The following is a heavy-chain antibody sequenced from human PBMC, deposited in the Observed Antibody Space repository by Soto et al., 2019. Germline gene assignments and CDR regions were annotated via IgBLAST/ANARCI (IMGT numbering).Heavy chain of an antibody. Sequence: PGGSLRLSCAASGFTFSSYSMNWVRQAPGKGLEWVSSISSSSSYIYYADSVKGRFTISRDNAKNSLYLQMNSLRAEDTAVYYCARDRGVRVVVIRGYYGMDLWGQGTTVTGSS. D-gene: IGHD3-22*01. J-gene: IGHJ6*02. CDR1: GFTFSSYS. CDR3: ARDRGVRVVVIRGYYGMDL. CDR2: ISSSSSYI. V-gene: IGHV3-21*01.